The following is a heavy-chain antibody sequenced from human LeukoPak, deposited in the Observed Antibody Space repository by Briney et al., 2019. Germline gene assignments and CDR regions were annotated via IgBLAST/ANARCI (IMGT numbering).Heavy chain of an antibody. CDR1: GGSISSGDYY. Sequence: SETLSLTCTVSGGSISSGDYYWSWIRQPPGKGLEWIGYIYYSGSTYYNPSLKSRVTISVDTSKNQFSLKLSSVTASDTAVYYCARDERDGSGSYYNNWFDPWGQGTLVTVSS. J-gene: IGHJ5*02. V-gene: IGHV4-30-4*01. CDR3: ARDERDGSGSYYNNWFDP. D-gene: IGHD3-10*01. CDR2: IYYSGST.